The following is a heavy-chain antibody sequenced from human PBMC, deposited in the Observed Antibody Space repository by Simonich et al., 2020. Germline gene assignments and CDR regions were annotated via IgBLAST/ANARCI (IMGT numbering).Heavy chain of an antibody. J-gene: IGHJ1*01. CDR3: ARSHIAAAGTGYFQH. D-gene: IGHD6-13*01. CDR2: INPNRGGT. V-gene: IGHV1-2*02. Sequence: QVQLVQSGAEVKKPGASVKVSCKASGYTFTGYYMHWVRQAPGQGLGWMGWINPNRGGTNYAQKFQGRVTMNRATSISTAYMELSRLRSDDTAVYYCARSHIAAAGTGYFQHWGQGTLVTVSS. CDR1: GYTFTGYY.